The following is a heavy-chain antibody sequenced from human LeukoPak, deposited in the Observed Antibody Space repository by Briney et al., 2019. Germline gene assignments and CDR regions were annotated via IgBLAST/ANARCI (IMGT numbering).Heavy chain of an antibody. CDR2: INSDGSST. CDR1: GFTFGTYW. Sequence: GGSLRLSCAASGFTFGTYWMHWVRQVPGKGLVRVSRINSDGSSTSYADSVKGRFTISRDNAKNTLYLQMNSLRAEDTAVYYCARDRGSYSDYWGQGTLVTVSS. J-gene: IGHJ4*02. D-gene: IGHD3-16*01. CDR3: ARDRGSYSDY. V-gene: IGHV3-74*01.